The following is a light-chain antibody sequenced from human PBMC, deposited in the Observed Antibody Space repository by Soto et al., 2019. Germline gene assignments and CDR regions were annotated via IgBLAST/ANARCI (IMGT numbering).Light chain of an antibody. CDR1: QNIIRY. CDR3: QQSYRTPLA. Sequence: DIQMTQSPSSLSASVGDRVTITCRASQNIIRYLNWYQQKPGKAPKLVIYAASSLQSGVPSRFSGSGSGTDFTLTISSLQPEDFATYYCQQSYRTPLAFGGGTKVEIK. J-gene: IGKJ4*01. CDR2: AAS. V-gene: IGKV1-39*01.